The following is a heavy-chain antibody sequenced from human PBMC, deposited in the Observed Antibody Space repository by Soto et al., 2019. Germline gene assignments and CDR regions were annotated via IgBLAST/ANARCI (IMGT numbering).Heavy chain of an antibody. CDR2: IDPVDSYT. CDR3: ARLGQQVVGDWFDP. J-gene: IGHJ5*02. V-gene: IGHV5-10-1*01. Sequence: EVQLVQSGAEVKKPGESLRISCQGSGYSFTSYWISWVRQMPGKGLEWMGRIDPVDSYTNYNPSFQGHVTLSVDKSTSTAYLQWSSLKASDIAMYYCARLGQQVVGDWFDPWGQGTLVTVSS. D-gene: IGHD6-13*01. CDR1: GYSFTSYW.